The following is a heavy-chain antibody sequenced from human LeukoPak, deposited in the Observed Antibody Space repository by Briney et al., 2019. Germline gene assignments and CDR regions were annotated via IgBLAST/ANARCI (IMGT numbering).Heavy chain of an antibody. Sequence: ASVKVSCKASGYTFTGYYMHWVRQAPGQGLEWLGWINPNSGGTNYAQKFQGRVTISVDTSKNQFSLKLSSVTAADTAVYYCATDRGVYSYGQEVFWGQGTLVTVSS. CDR1: GYTFTGYY. CDR2: INPNSGGT. D-gene: IGHD5-18*01. J-gene: IGHJ4*02. CDR3: ATDRGVYSYGQEVF. V-gene: IGHV1-2*02.